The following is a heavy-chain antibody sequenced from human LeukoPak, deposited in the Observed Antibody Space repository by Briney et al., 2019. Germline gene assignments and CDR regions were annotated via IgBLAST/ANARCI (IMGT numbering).Heavy chain of an antibody. CDR2: INRSGST. CDR1: GGSFSGYY. J-gene: IGHJ4*02. Sequence: SETLSLTCAVYGGSFSGYYWSWIRQPPGKGLEWIGEINRSGSTNYNPSLKSRVTISVDTSKNQFSLKLSSVTAADTAVYYCARASSDYVWGSYRPFYFDYWGQGTLVTVSS. CDR3: ARASSDYVWGSYRPFYFDY. D-gene: IGHD3-16*02. V-gene: IGHV4-34*01.